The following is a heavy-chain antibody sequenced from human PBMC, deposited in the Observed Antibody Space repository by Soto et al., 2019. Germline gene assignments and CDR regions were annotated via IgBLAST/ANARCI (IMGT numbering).Heavy chain of an antibody. CDR2: TSTNSRYI. J-gene: IGHJ5*01. V-gene: IGHV3-11*05. D-gene: IGHD3-9*01. Sequence: QEQLVESGGGLVKPGGSLRLSCAASGFTMSDYYMTWIRHTPGKGLERIAYTSTNSRYIKYSDSVKGRFTISRDDANNSLYLQMNSLRVEDTATYYCARVYDVLTSAWLDPWGQGTLVTVSS. CDR3: ARVYDVLTSAWLDP. CDR1: GFTMSDYY.